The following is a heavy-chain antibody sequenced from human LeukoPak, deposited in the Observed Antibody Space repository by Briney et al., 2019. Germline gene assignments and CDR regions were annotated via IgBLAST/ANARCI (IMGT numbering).Heavy chain of an antibody. D-gene: IGHD4-17*01. Sequence: PSETLSLTCAVYGGSFSGYYWSWIRQPPGKGLEWIGEINNSGSTNYNPSLKRRVTISVDTSKNQFSLKLSSVTAADTAVYYCARHKTTTAVTNFDYRGQGTLVTVSS. CDR1: GGSFSGYY. CDR2: INNSGST. V-gene: IGHV4-34*01. J-gene: IGHJ4*02. CDR3: ARHKTTTAVTNFDY.